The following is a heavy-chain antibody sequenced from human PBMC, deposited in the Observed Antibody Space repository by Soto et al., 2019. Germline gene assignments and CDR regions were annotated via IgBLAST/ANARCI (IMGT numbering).Heavy chain of an antibody. J-gene: IGHJ3*02. CDR2: INSGGSTV. V-gene: IGHV3-48*03. CDR3: ARGGGAAHRGAFDI. CDR1: GFTFINYE. D-gene: IGHD1-26*01. Sequence: PGGSLRLSCAASGFTFINYEMNWVRQAPGKGLEWVSYINSGGSTVYYADSVKGRFTTSRDNAKNSLYLQMNSLRAEDTAVYYCARGGGAAHRGAFDIWGQGTMVTVSS.